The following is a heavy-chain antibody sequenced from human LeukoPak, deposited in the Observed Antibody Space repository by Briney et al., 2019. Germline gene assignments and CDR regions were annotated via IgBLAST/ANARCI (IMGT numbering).Heavy chain of an antibody. V-gene: IGHV3-23*01. J-gene: IGHJ4*02. Sequence: GGSLRLSCAASGFTSTHYAMNWVRQAPGKGLEWVSVLIGSSGSTGYADSVKGRFTISRDKSKNTLFLQMNSLRAEDTAIYFCAKGAYDYIEMGYFDSWGQGTLVTVSS. D-gene: IGHD5-12*01. CDR2: LIGSSGST. CDR3: AKGAYDYIEMGYFDS. CDR1: GFTSTHYA.